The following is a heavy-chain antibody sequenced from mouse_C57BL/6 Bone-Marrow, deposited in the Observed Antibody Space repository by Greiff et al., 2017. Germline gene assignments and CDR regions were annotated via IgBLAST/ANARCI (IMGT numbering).Heavy chain of an antibody. D-gene: IGHD2-1*01. Sequence: EVQLVESGGDLVKPGGSLKLSCAASGFTFSSYGMSWVRQTPDKRLEWVATISSGGSYTYYPDSVKGRFTISRDNAKNTLYLQMSSLKSEDTAMYYCARKRGYYGYAMDYWGQGTSVTVSS. CDR3: ARKRGYYGYAMDY. V-gene: IGHV5-6*01. CDR2: ISSGGSYT. CDR1: GFTFSSYG. J-gene: IGHJ4*01.